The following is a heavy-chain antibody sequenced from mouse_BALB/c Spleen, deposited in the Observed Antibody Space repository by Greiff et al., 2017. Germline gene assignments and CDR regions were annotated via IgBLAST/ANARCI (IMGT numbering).Heavy chain of an antibody. CDR2: IDPANGNT. D-gene: IGHD1-2*01. CDR1: GFNIKDTY. CDR3: ARPTATTLFAY. J-gene: IGHJ3*01. V-gene: IGHV14-3*02. Sequence: VQLQQSGAELVKPGAPVKLSCTASGFNIKDTYMHWVKQRPEQGLEWIGRIDPANGNTKYDPKFQGKATITADTSSNTAYLQLSSLTSEDTAVYYCARPTATTLFAYRGQGTLVTVSA.